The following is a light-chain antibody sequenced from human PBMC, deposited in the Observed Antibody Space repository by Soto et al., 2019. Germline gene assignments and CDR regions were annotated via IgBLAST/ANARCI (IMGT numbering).Light chain of an antibody. J-gene: IGLJ2*01. V-gene: IGLV4-69*01. Sequence: QPVLTQSPSASASLGASVRLTCTLGSGHSAYAIAWHQQQPEKGPRYLMKVYSDGKYTKGDGIPDRFSGSSSGTDRYLSISTLQSEDEADYYCQTWGTGIQVFGRGTKLTVL. CDR2: VYSDGKY. CDR1: SGHSAYA. CDR3: QTWGTGIQV.